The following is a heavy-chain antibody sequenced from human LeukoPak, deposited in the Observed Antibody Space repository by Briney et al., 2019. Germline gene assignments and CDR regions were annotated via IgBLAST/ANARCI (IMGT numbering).Heavy chain of an antibody. CDR2: IYPGDSDT. J-gene: IGHJ4*02. CDR3: TRSTGNPPDY. D-gene: IGHD1-1*01. V-gene: IGHV5-51*01. CDR1: GFXFTDYW. Sequence: GESLKISCQGSGFXFTDYWIGWVRQMPGKGLEWMGIIYPGDSDTRYSPSFDGHITISADQSIGTAFLQWSSLKASDTAIYFCTRSTGNPPDYWGQGTLVTVSS.